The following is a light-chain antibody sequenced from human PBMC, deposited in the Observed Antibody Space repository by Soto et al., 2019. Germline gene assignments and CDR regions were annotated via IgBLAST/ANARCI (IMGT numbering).Light chain of an antibody. J-gene: IGKJ2*01. Sequence: EIVLTQSPGTLSLSPGERATLSCRASQSVSSSYLAWYQQKPGQAPRLLIYGASSRATGIPDRFSGSGSGTDFTLTISRLEPEDFPLYYCQQYGSSPNTFGQRTKLQIK. CDR2: GAS. V-gene: IGKV3-20*01. CDR3: QQYGSSPNT. CDR1: QSVSSSY.